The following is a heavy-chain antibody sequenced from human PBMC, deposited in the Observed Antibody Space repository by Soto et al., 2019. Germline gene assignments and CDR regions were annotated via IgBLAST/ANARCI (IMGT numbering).Heavy chain of an antibody. J-gene: IGHJ6*02. V-gene: IGHV3-30*18. CDR2: ISYDGSNK. D-gene: IGHD6-13*01. CDR3: AKEFGPRPLIAAAGTDLYYYYGMDV. CDR1: GFTFSSYG. Sequence: QVQLVESGGGVVQPGRSLRLSCAASGFTFSSYGMHWVRQAPGKGLEWVAVISYDGSNKYYADSVKGRFTISRDNSKNTLYLQMNSLRAEDTAVYYCAKEFGPRPLIAAAGTDLYYYYGMDVWGQGTTVTVSS.